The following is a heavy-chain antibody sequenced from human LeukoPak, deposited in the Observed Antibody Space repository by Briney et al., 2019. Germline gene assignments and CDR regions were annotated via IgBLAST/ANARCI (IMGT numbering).Heavy chain of an antibody. Sequence: GGSLRLSCAASGFTFSSYAMSWVRQAPGKGLEWVSVISGSGGTTFYTDSVKGRFTISRDNSKNTLYLQMNSLRAEDTAVYYCAKDIEMATIGCWGQGTLVTVSS. CDR1: GFTFSSYA. V-gene: IGHV3-23*01. J-gene: IGHJ4*02. D-gene: IGHD5-24*01. CDR2: ISGSGGTT. CDR3: AKDIEMATIGC.